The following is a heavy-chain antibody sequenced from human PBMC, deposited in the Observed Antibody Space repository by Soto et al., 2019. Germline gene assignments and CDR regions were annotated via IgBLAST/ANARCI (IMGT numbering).Heavy chain of an antibody. CDR3: WTNDGDDSTHF. CDR1: GYTFTSYG. Sequence: QVQLVQSAPEVKRPGASVKVSCRASGYTFTSYGLTSVRRASGKGLEWMGRIATHDGSAVSAQSLQGRLILTRDSFTDTAYTKLGGLTSDDSGLYYFWTNDGDDSTHFWAQGTLVTFSS. J-gene: IGHJ4*02. D-gene: IGHD3-22*01. V-gene: IGHV1-18*04. CDR2: IATHDGSA.